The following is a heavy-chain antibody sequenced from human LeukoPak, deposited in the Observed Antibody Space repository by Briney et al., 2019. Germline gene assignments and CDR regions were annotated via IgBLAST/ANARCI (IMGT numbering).Heavy chain of an antibody. V-gene: IGHV3-7*01. D-gene: IGHD3-22*01. CDR3: ARAITYYYDSSGYYRGYFDY. CDR1: GFTLSSYW. J-gene: IGHJ4*02. Sequence: GGSLRLSCAASGFTLSSYWMSWVRQAPGKGLEWVANIKQDGSEKYYVDSVKGRFTISRDNAKNSLYLQMNSLRAEDTAVYYCARAITYYYDSSGYYRGYFDYWGQGTLVTVSS. CDR2: IKQDGSEK.